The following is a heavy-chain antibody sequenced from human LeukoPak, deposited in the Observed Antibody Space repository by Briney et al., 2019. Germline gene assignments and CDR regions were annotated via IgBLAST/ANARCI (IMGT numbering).Heavy chain of an antibody. D-gene: IGHD3-9*01. V-gene: IGHV1-8*02. J-gene: IGHJ4*02. CDR2: INPNSGNT. CDR1: GYTFTGYY. Sequence: AASVKVSCKASGYTFTGYYMHWVRQAPGQGLEWMGWINPNSGNTGYAQKFQGRVTMTRNTSISTAYMELSSLRSEDTAVYYCARGPFYDKVDYWGQGTLVTVSS. CDR3: ARGPFYDKVDY.